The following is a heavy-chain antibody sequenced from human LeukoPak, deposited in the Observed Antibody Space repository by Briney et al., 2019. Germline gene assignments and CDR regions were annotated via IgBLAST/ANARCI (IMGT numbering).Heavy chain of an antibody. CDR1: GIALSNYC. CDR2: ITGSGGST. Sequence: PGGSLRLSCAVSGIALSNYCMSWVRQAPGKGLEWVAGITGSGGSTNYADSVKGRFTISRDNSKNTLYLQMNSLRAEDTAVYYCAKDFSFYDGSGYYWGQGTLVTVSS. J-gene: IGHJ4*02. D-gene: IGHD3-22*01. CDR3: AKDFSFYDGSGYY. V-gene: IGHV3-23*01.